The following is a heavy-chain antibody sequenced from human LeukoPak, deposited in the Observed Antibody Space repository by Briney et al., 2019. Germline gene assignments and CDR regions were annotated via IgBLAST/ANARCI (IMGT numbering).Heavy chain of an antibody. CDR1: GFTFSSYA. D-gene: IGHD3-10*01. J-gene: IGHJ4*02. CDR3: ARDLAGHYYGSGSSFDY. CDR2: IREDGSEK. V-gene: IGHV3-7*01. Sequence: GGSLRLSCAASGFTFSSYAMSWVRQAPGKGLEWVANIREDGSEKYYVDSVKGQFTISRDNAKNSLFLQMDSLRAEDTAVYYCARDLAGHYYGSGSSFDYWGQGTLVTVSS.